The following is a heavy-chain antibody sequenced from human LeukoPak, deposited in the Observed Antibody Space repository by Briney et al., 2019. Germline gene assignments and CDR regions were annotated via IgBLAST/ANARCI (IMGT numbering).Heavy chain of an antibody. CDR1: IVTFTSYW. CDR3: ARDRTGNNDFWSGYTTFFDY. V-gene: IGHV3-7*01. CDR2: INKDGSEK. J-gene: IGHJ4*02. Sequence: GGSLRLSCAASIVTFTSYWMSWVRQAPGKGLEWVAKINKDGSEKYYVDSVKGRFTISRDNAKNSLYLQMNSLRAEDTAVYYCARDRTGNNDFWSGYTTFFDYWGQGTLVTVSS. D-gene: IGHD3-3*01.